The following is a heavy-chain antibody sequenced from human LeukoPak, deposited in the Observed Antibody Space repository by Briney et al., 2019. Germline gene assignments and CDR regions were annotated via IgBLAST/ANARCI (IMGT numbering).Heavy chain of an antibody. V-gene: IGHV3-23*01. Sequence: GGSLRLSCVASGFTFSNYAMTWVRQVSGRGLEWVSGISGSGGGTYYAASVKGRFTISRDNSKDTLFLQMNSLRADDTALYYCARWSGDYKFVYWGQGTLVTVSS. J-gene: IGHJ4*02. CDR1: GFTFSNYA. CDR3: ARWSGDYKFVY. D-gene: IGHD3-3*01. CDR2: ISGSGGGT.